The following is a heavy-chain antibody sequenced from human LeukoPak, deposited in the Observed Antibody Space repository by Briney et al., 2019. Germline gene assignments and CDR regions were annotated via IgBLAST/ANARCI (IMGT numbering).Heavy chain of an antibody. D-gene: IGHD3-3*01. J-gene: IGHJ5*02. CDR2: IKKDGSAK. Sequence: PGGSLRLSCAASGFAFDTFDMSWVRQAPGKGLEWVANIKKDGSAKYYVAFVTGRFTISRDNARNILYLQMNSLRVEDTAVYYCVRVWSHEIPDDRWGQGTLVTVSS. CDR1: GFAFDTFD. CDR3: VRVWSHEIPDDR. V-gene: IGHV3-7*01.